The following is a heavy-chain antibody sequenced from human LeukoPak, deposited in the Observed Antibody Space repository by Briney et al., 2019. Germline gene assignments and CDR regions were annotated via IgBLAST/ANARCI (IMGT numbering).Heavy chain of an antibody. V-gene: IGHV1-2*02. CDR2: INPNSGGT. CDR3: ARSKSFGPYYCDY. CDR1: GYTFTGYY. D-gene: IGHD3/OR15-3a*01. Sequence: ASVKVSCKASGYTFTGYYMHWVRQAPGQGLEWMGWINPNSGGTNYAQKFQGRVTMTRDTSISTAYMELSRLRSDDTAVYYCARSKSFGPYYCDYWVQGTLVTVSS. J-gene: IGHJ4*02.